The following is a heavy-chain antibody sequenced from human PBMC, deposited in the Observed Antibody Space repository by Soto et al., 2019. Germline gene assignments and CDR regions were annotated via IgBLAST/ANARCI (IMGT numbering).Heavy chain of an antibody. CDR3: ARMSFRTTGTTRYYYYYGMDV. Sequence: ASVKVSCKASGYTFTSYYMHWVQQAPGQGLEWMGIINPSGGSASYAQKFQGRVTMTRDTSTSTVYMELSSLRSEDTAVYYCARMSFRTTGTTRYYYYYGMDVWGQGTTVTVSS. V-gene: IGHV1-46*01. CDR1: GYTFTSYY. D-gene: IGHD1-1*01. CDR2: INPSGGSA. J-gene: IGHJ6*02.